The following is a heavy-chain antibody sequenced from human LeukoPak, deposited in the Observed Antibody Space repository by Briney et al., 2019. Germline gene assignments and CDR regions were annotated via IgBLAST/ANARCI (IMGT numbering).Heavy chain of an antibody. Sequence: PGESLRLSCAASGFTVSSSYMSWVRQAPGKGLEWVSIIYSGGSTYYADSVKGRFTISRDNSKNTLYLQMNSLRGEDTAVYYCAREQDGGYDWGQGTLVTVSS. V-gene: IGHV3-53*01. CDR2: IYSGGST. CDR1: GFTVSSSY. J-gene: IGHJ4*02. D-gene: IGHD6-25*01. CDR3: AREQDGGYD.